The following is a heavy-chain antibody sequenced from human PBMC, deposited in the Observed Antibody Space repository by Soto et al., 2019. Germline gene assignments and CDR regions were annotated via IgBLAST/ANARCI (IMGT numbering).Heavy chain of an antibody. CDR2: HYSGGST. Sequence: GSLRLSCAISGFSVSRNYLSWARQAPGKGLEWVSVHYSGGSTYYADSVQGRFTISRDKSNNTLYLQMRRVRAEDTAVYFCARHRHPRGTVGATSPLDPWGQGTQVTVSS. J-gene: IGHJ5*02. D-gene: IGHD1-26*01. CDR3: ARHRHPRGTVGATSPLDP. V-gene: IGHV3-53*01. CDR1: GFSVSRNY.